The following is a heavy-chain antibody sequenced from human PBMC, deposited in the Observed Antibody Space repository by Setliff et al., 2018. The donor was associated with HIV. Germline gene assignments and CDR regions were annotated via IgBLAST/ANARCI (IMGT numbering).Heavy chain of an antibody. J-gene: IGHJ4*02. D-gene: IGHD4-17*01. V-gene: IGHV4-59*11. CDR2: IYSTGST. Sequence: KLRKTLSLTCTVSGPSINIHYWSWIRQSPGKAFEWIGYIYSTGSTNYNPSLQSRVTISMVASRNQFSLKVTSVTAADTAVYYCAKGAGFYGDYTFDHWGQGRQVTVSS. CDR1: GPSINIHY. CDR3: AKGAGFYGDYTFDH.